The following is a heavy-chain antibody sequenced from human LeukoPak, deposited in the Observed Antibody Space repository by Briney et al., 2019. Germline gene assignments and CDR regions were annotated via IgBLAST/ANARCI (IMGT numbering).Heavy chain of an antibody. CDR2: MNPNSGNT. Sequence: ASVKVSCKASGYTFTSYYMHWVRQATGQGLEWMGWMNPNSGNTGYAQKFQGRVTMTRNTSISTAYMELSSLRSEDTAVYYCARGRGDGGRWPTDYWGQGTLVTVSS. V-gene: IGHV1-8*02. D-gene: IGHD5-24*01. CDR3: ARGRGDGGRWPTDY. J-gene: IGHJ4*02. CDR1: GYTFTSYY.